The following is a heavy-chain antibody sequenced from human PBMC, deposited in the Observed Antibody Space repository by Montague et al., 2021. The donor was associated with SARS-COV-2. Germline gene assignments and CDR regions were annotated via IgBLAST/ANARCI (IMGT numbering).Heavy chain of an antibody. Sequence: TLSLTCTVSGGSISSGNYYWSWIRQPAGKGLEWIGRIYTSGSTNYNPSLKSRVTISVDTYKNQFSLKLSSVTAADTAVYYCARDPLYYYDSSGLLLDWYFDLWGRGTLVTVSS. J-gene: IGHJ2*01. D-gene: IGHD3-22*01. CDR3: ARDPLYYYDSSGLLLDWYFDL. CDR1: GGSISSGNYY. V-gene: IGHV4-61*02. CDR2: IYTSGST.